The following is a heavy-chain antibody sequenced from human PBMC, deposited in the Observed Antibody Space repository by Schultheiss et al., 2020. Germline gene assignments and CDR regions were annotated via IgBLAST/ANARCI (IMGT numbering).Heavy chain of an antibody. CDR3: ARLDYYGSGSQDDY. CDR1: GGSISSYY. V-gene: IGHV4-34*01. Sequence: SETLSLTCTVSGGSISSYYWSWIRQPPGKGLEWIGEINHSGSTNYNPSLKSRVTISVDTSKNQFSLKLSSVTAADTAVYYCARLDYYGSGSQDDYWGQGTLVTVSS. J-gene: IGHJ4*02. CDR2: INHSGST. D-gene: IGHD3-10*01.